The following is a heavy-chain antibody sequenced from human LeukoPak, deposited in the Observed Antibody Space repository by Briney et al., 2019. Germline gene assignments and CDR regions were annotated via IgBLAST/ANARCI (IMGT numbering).Heavy chain of an antibody. D-gene: IGHD5-12*01. CDR1: GYNFTFYW. CDR2: IYPGDSDT. CDR3: PRRELYSGYDAYYGVDV. V-gene: IGHV5-51*01. Sequence: RGESLKISCVASGYNFTFYWIGWVRQMPGKGLEWMGIIYPGDSDTRYSPSFQGQVTISADKSINTAYLQWSSLKASDTAIYYCPRRELYSGYDAYYGVDVWGQGTTVIVSS. J-gene: IGHJ6*02.